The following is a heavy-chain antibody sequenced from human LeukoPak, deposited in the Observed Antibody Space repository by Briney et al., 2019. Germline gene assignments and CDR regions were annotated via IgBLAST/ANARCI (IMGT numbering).Heavy chain of an antibody. J-gene: IGHJ4*02. CDR2: INAGNGNT. CDR3: ARVYGAAGRYYFDY. D-gene: IGHD6-13*01. Sequence: ASVKVSCKASGYTFTSYAMHWVRQAPGQRREWMGWINAGNGNTKYSQKFQGRVTITRDTSTSTAYMELSSLRSEDTAVYYCARVYGAAGRYYFDYWGQGTLVTVSS. V-gene: IGHV1-3*01. CDR1: GYTFTSYA.